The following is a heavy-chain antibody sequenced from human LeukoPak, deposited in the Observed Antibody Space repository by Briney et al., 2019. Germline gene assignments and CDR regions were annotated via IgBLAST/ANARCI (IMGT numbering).Heavy chain of an antibody. CDR2: INWNGGST. CDR1: GFTFDDYG. J-gene: IGHJ4*02. V-gene: IGHV3-20*04. D-gene: IGHD3-22*01. Sequence: GGSLRLSCAASGFTFDDYGMSWVRQAPGKGLEWVSGINWNGGSTGYADSVKGRFTISRDNAKNSLYLQMNSLRAEDTAVYYCARGSTYYDSSGQVPFDYWGQGTLVTVSS. CDR3: ARGSTYYDSSGQVPFDY.